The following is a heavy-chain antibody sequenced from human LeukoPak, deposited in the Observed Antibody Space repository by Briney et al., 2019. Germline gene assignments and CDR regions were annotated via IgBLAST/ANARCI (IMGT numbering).Heavy chain of an antibody. CDR1: GFTFSSYG. D-gene: IGHD6-19*01. CDR2: ISSSSSYI. Sequence: GRSLRLSCAASGFTFSSYGMHWVRQAPGKGLEWVSSISSSSSYIYYADSVKGRFTISRDNAKKSLYLQMNSLRAEDTAVYYCARQIAVADADYWGQGTLVTVSS. V-gene: IGHV3-21*01. J-gene: IGHJ4*02. CDR3: ARQIAVADADY.